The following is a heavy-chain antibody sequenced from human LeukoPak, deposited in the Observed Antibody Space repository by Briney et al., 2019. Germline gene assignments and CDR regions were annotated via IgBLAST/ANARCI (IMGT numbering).Heavy chain of an antibody. CDR2: ISYDGSNK. Sequence: PGRSLRLSCAASGFTFSSYGMHWVRQAPGKGLEWVAVISYDGSNKYYADSVKGRFTISRDNSKNTLYLQMNSLRVEDTAVYYCAKTYYYGSGSYSNYYYGMDVWGKGTTVTVSS. CDR1: GFTFSSYG. J-gene: IGHJ6*04. V-gene: IGHV3-30*18. D-gene: IGHD3-10*01. CDR3: AKTYYYGSGSYSNYYYGMDV.